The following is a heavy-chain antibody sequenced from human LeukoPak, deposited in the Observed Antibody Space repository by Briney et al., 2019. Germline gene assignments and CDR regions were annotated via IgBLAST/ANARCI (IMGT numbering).Heavy chain of an antibody. V-gene: IGHV4-34*01. CDR2: TNHSGST. CDR1: GGSFSGYY. Sequence: SETLSLTCAVYGGSFSGYYWSWIRQPPGKGLEWIGETNHSGSTNYNPSLKSRVTISVDTSKNQFSLKLSSVTAADTAVYYCARGLHMVRGVMGWFDPWGQGTLVTVSS. J-gene: IGHJ5*02. CDR3: ARGLHMVRGVMGWFDP. D-gene: IGHD3-10*01.